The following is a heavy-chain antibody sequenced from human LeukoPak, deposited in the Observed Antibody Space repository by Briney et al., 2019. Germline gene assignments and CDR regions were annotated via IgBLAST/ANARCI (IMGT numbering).Heavy chain of an antibody. J-gene: IGHJ4*02. CDR1: GGTFSSYA. D-gene: IGHD6-13*01. CDR3: AKTRPLDSSSWSHGDY. V-gene: IGHV1-69*13. CDR2: IIPIFGTA. Sequence: SVKVSCKASGGTFSSYAISWVRQAPGQGLEWMGGIIPIFGTANYAQKFQGRVTITADDSTSTAYMELSSLRSEDTAVYYCAKTRPLDSSSWSHGDYWGQGTLVTVSS.